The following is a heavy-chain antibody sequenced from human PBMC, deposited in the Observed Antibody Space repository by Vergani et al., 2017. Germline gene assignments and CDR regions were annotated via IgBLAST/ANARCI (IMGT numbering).Heavy chain of an antibody. D-gene: IGHD3-22*01. CDR3: ARLSYDTTPYLQGGYDC. CDR2: IYTSGAT. Sequence: QVQLQESGPGLVKPSQTLSLTCTVSGGSFRTGGQSLTWLRQSAGKGLEWIGRIYTSGATNYNPSLRSRAIMSVDASKKQFSLKLTSVTAADTAVYYCARLSYDTTPYLQGGYDCWGQGTLVSVSS. V-gene: IGHV4-61*02. J-gene: IGHJ4*02. CDR1: GGSFRTGGQS.